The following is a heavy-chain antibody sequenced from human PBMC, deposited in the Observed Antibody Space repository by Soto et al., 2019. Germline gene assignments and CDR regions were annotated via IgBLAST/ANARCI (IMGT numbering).Heavy chain of an antibody. J-gene: IGHJ6*02. CDR1: GGIFSSYA. Sequence: ASVKVSCKASGGIFSSYAISWVRQAPGQGLEWMGGIIPIFGTANYAQKFQGRVTITADKSTSTAYMELSSLRSEDTAVYYCARGGIAVAGGNNYYGMDVWGQGTTVTVSS. CDR3: ARGGIAVAGGNNYYGMDV. CDR2: IIPIFGTA. V-gene: IGHV1-69*06. D-gene: IGHD6-19*01.